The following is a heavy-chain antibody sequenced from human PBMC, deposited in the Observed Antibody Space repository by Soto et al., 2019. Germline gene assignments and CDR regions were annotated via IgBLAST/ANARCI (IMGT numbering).Heavy chain of an antibody. CDR1: GFSLSTSGMC. CDR3: ARAYSSSWYYYYGMDV. Sequence: SGPTLVNPTQTLTLTCTFSGFSLSTSGMCVSWIRQPPGKALEWLALIDWDDDKYYSTSLKTRLTISKDTSKNQVVLTMTNMDPVDTATYYCARAYSSSWYYYYGMDVWGQGTTVTVS. V-gene: IGHV2-70*01. J-gene: IGHJ6*02. D-gene: IGHD6-13*01. CDR2: IDWDDDK.